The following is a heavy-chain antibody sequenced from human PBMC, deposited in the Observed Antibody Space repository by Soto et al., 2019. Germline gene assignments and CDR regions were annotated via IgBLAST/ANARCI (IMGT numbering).Heavy chain of an antibody. D-gene: IGHD4-17*01. J-gene: IGHJ6*02. V-gene: IGHV3-30*18. Sequence: QVQLVESGGGVVQPGRSLRLSCAASGFTFSSYGMHWVRQAAGKGLEWVAVIPYDGRNTYYADSVKGRFTISRDNSRNTLYLQMNSLRAEDTAVYYCVKDRHDYGLYAMDVWGQGTTVTVSS. CDR2: IPYDGRNT. CDR1: GFTFSSYG. CDR3: VKDRHDYGLYAMDV.